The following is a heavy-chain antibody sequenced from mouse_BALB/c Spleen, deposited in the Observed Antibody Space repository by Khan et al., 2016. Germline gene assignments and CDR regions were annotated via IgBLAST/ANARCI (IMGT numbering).Heavy chain of an antibody. CDR1: GFTFSDYY. CDR3: AREGLRRGFAY. CDR2: ISDGGSYT. Sequence: VALVASGGGLVKPGGSLKLSCAASGFTFSDYYMYWVRQTPEKRLEWVATISDGGSYTYYPDSVKGRFTISRDNAKNNLYLQMSSLKSEDTAMSYCAREGLRRGFAYWGQGTLVTVSA. V-gene: IGHV5-4*02. J-gene: IGHJ3*01. D-gene: IGHD2-4*01.